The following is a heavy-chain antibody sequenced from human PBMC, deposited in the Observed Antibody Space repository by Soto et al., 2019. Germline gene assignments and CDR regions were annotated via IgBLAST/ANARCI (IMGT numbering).Heavy chain of an antibody. CDR1: GGSVSSGDYY. D-gene: IGHD5-18*01. V-gene: IGHV4-61*08. Sequence: QVQLQESGPGLVRPSETLSLTCTVSGGSVSSGDYYWTWIRQPPGKGLEWIGYVYYGGSTNYNPSLKSRVSISVETATNQFSLRLSSVTAADSDVYYCARIPVDTYMIYWFDPWGQGILVTVSS. CDR2: VYYGGST. CDR3: ARIPVDTYMIYWFDP. J-gene: IGHJ5*02.